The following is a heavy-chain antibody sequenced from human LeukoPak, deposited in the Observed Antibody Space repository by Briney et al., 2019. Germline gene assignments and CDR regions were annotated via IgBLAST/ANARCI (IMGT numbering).Heavy chain of an antibody. CDR1: GGTFSSYA. CDR2: IIPILGIA. D-gene: IGHD3-3*01. CDR3: ARDAYDFWRSYYYYGMDV. Sequence: GASVKVSCKASGGTFSSYAISWVRRAPGQGLEWMGRIIPILGIANYAQKFQGRVTITADKSTSTAYMELSSLRSEDTAVYYCARDAYDFWRSYYYYGMDVWGQGTTVTVSS. V-gene: IGHV1-69*04. J-gene: IGHJ6*02.